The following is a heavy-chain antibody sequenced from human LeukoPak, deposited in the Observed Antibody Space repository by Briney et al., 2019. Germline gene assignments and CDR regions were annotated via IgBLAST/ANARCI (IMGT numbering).Heavy chain of an antibody. CDR2: IYYSGNT. D-gene: IGHD3-10*01. CDR1: GFTFSDYY. CDR3: TRANGYGLINY. Sequence: GSLRLSCAASGFTFSDYYMSWIRQAPGKGLEWIGSIYYSGNTYYNSSLKSRVTISRDTSKKQFTLNLFSVTAADTAMYYCTRANGYGLINYWGQGTLVTVSS. J-gene: IGHJ4*02. V-gene: IGHV4-38-2*01.